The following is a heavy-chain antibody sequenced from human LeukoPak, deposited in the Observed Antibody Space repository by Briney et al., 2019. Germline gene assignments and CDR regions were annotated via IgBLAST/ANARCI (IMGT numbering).Heavy chain of an antibody. CDR1: GGSISSGGYY. CDR2: IYYSGST. J-gene: IGHJ4*02. CDR3: ARGPYGSPPRWGPAKGKAHFDY. V-gene: IGHV4-31*11. Sequence: SETLSLTCAVSGGSISSGGYYWSWIRQHPGKGLEWIGYIYYSGSTYYNPSLKSRVAISVDTSKNQFSLKLSSVTAADTAVYYCARGPYGSPPRWGPAKGKAHFDYWGQGTLVTVSS. D-gene: IGHD3-16*01.